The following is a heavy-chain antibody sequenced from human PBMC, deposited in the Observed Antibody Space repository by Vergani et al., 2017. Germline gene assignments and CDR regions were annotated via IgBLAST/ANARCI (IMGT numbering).Heavy chain of an antibody. CDR2: INHSGST. Sequence: QVQLQQWGAGLLKPSETLSLTCAVYGGSFSGYYWSWIRQPPGKGLEWIGEINHSGSTNYNPSLKSRVAISVDTSKNQFSLKLSSVTAADTAVYYCASGYGVDVWGKGTTVTVSS. CDR1: GGSFSGYY. CDR3: ASGYGVDV. J-gene: IGHJ6*04. V-gene: IGHV4-34*01.